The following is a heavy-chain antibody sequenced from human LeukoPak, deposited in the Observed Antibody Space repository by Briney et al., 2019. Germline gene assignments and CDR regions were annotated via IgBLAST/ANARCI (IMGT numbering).Heavy chain of an antibody. CDR2: ISGSGSNK. Sequence: PGGSLRLSCAASGFTFSDYFMTWIRQAPGKGLEWVSYISGSGSNKYYADSVKGRFTISRDDAKNSLYLQMNSLRVEDTAVYYCATSQSSVAGIAGDWGQGTLVTVSS. J-gene: IGHJ1*01. V-gene: IGHV3-11*04. CDR3: ATSQSSVAGIAGD. CDR1: GFTFSDYF. D-gene: IGHD6-19*01.